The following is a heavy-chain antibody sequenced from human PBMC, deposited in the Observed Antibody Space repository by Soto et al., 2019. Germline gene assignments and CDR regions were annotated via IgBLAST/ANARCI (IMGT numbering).Heavy chain of an antibody. D-gene: IGHD3-22*01. V-gene: IGHV3-30-3*01. CDR3: ARTPETSGYYYYFDS. J-gene: IGHJ4*01. CDR1: GFTFSYYA. CDR2: ISYSGNNK. Sequence: QVQLVESGGGVVQPGRSLRLSCAASGFTFSYYAMHWVRQAPGKGLEWVALISYSGNNKYYADSVKGRFTISRDKSDNTLYLQMNSLGPEDTAIYYCARTPETSGYYYYFDSWGHGTLITVSS.